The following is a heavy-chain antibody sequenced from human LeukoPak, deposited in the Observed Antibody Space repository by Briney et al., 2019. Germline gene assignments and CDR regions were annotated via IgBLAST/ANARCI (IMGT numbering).Heavy chain of an antibody. CDR1: GGSFSSDRYY. CDR3: ARDRYALTFDY. D-gene: IGHD3-16*01. J-gene: IGHJ4*02. Sequence: SETLSLTCTVSGGSFSSDRYYWGWIRQPRGKKLEWIGYIYNSGNTNYNPSLKSRVTMSVDTSKNQFSLKLSSVTAADTAVYCCARDRYALTFDYWGQGTLVTVSS. CDR2: IYNSGNT. V-gene: IGHV4-61*01.